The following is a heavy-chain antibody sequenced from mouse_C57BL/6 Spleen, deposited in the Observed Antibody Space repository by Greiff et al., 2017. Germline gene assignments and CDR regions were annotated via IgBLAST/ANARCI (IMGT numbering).Heavy chain of an antibody. CDR1: GYSITSGYY. V-gene: IGHV3-6*01. D-gene: IGHD2-5*01. CDR2: ISYDGSN. Sequence: LVESGPGLVKPSQSLSLTCSVTGYSITSGYYWNWIRQFPGNKLEWMGYISYDGSNNYNPSLKNRISITRDTSKNQFFLKLNSVTTEDTATYYCARGSNYLAMDYWGQGASVTVSS. CDR3: ARGSNYLAMDY. J-gene: IGHJ4*01.